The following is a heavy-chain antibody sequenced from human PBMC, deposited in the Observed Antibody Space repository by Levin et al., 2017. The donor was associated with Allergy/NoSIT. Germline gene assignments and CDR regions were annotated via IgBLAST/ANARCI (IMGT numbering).Heavy chain of an antibody. D-gene: IGHD1-1*01. CDR2: IFHRGNT. Sequence: SQTLSLTCAVSGYSITGTNYWSWLRQPPGKRLEWIGEIFHRGNTFYNPSLKSRVTISVDTSKNQLSLQMNSVTAADTAVYYCARDLDTGTGFFDPWGPGTLVTVSS. CDR1: GYSITGTNY. V-gene: IGHV4-4*02. CDR3: ARDLDTGTGFFDP. J-gene: IGHJ5*02.